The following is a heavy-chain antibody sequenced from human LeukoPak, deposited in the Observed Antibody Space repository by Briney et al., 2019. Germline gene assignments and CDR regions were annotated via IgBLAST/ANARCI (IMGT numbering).Heavy chain of an antibody. CDR3: ARGSGTSYSSGWYDY. Sequence: GGSLRLSCAASGFTLSIYWMNWVRQAPGKGLEWVANVNKDGSAKYYVDSVKGRFTISRDNAKNSLYLQMNSLRAEDTAVYYCARGSGTSYSSGWYDYWGQGTLVTVSS. CDR2: VNKDGSAK. CDR1: GFTLSIYW. D-gene: IGHD6-19*01. V-gene: IGHV3-7*02. J-gene: IGHJ4*02.